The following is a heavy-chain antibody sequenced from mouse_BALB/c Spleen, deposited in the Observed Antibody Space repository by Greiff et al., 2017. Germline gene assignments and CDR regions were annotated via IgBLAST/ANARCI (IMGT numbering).Heavy chain of an antibody. V-gene: IGHV5-17*02. Sequence: EVNVVESGGGLVQPGGSRKLSCAASGFTFSSFGMHWVRQAPEKGLEWVAYISSGSSTIYYADTVKGRFTISRDNPKNTLFLQMTSLRSEDTAMYYCASYDGYYVGGQGTLVTVSA. D-gene: IGHD2-3*01. CDR1: GFTFSSFG. CDR2: ISSGSSTI. J-gene: IGHJ3*01. CDR3: ASYDGYYV.